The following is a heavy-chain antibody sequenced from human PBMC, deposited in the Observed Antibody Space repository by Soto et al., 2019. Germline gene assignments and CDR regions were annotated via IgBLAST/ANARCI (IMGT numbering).Heavy chain of an antibody. CDR2: VSAHDGDK. D-gene: IGHD3-3*01. CDR1: GYAFSDYG. V-gene: IGHV1-18*01. Sequence: QIQMVQSGGEVKKPGASVKVSCKASGYAFSDYGISWVRQAPGQGPEWMGWVSAHDGDKNYAQRFQGRLIMTTDTPWSRAYVEVRSLRSGDTAGYYCVRDVLHYDVWTGSYSDCFDPWGQGTLVIVSS. CDR3: VRDVLHYDVWTGSYSDCFDP. J-gene: IGHJ5*02.